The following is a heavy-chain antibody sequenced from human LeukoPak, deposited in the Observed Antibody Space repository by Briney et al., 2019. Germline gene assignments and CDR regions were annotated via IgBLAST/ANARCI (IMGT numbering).Heavy chain of an antibody. CDR3: AKDDSSTYYYFDY. CDR1: GFTFSSYG. V-gene: IGHV3-30*18. J-gene: IGHJ4*02. CDR2: ISYDGSNK. D-gene: IGHD6-13*01. Sequence: GGSLRLSCAASGFTFSSYGMHWVRQAPGKGLEWVAVISYDGSNKYYADSVKGRFTISRDNSQNTLYLQMNSLRAEDTAVYYCAKDDSSTYYYFDYWGQGTLVTVPS.